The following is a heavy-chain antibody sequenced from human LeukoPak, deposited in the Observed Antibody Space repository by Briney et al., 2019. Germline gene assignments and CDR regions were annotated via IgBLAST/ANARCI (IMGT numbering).Heavy chain of an antibody. CDR2: ISGSGVNT. D-gene: IGHD6-13*01. V-gene: IGHV3-23*01. CDR1: GFTFSNYA. CDR3: AKSFGPVIAAAGTGAD. Sequence: PGGSLKLSCAASGFTFSNYAMSWVRQAPGKGLEWVSAISGSGVNTDHADSVKGRFTISRDNSKNTLYLQMNSLRVEDTAVYYCAKSFGPVIAAAGTGADWGQGTLVTVSS. J-gene: IGHJ4*02.